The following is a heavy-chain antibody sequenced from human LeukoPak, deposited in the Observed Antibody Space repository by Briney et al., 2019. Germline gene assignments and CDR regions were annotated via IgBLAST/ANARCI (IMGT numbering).Heavy chain of an antibody. CDR1: GGSISSYY. CDR3: ARGYFDEYGLDY. Sequence: SETLSLTCTVPGGSISSYYWSWIRQPPGKGLEWIGYIYYSGSTNYNPSLKSRVTMSVDTSKNQFSLKLSSVTAADTAVYHCARGYFDEYGLDYWGQGTLVTVSS. CDR2: IYYSGST. D-gene: IGHD4-17*01. V-gene: IGHV4-59*12. J-gene: IGHJ4*02.